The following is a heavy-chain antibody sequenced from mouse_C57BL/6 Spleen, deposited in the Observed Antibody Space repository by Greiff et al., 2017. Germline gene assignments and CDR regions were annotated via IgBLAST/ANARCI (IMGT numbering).Heavy chain of an antibody. CDR2: ISSGGDYI. Sequence: EVQRVESGEGLVKPGGSLKLSCAASGFTFSSYAMSWVRQTPEKGLEWVAYISSGGDYIYYADTVKGRFTISRDNARNTLYLQMSSLKSEDTAMYYCTRGGIYYDYDQAWFAYWGQGTLVTVSA. CDR1: GFTFSSYA. J-gene: IGHJ3*01. D-gene: IGHD2-4*01. CDR3: TRGGIYYDYDQAWFAY. V-gene: IGHV5-9-1*02.